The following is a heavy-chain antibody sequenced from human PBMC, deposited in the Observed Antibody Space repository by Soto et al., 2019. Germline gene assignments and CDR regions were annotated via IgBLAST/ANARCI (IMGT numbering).Heavy chain of an antibody. CDR3: SRGSGSGASCSSSGGLDP. Sequence: ASVKVSCKASGYTFNRYYMHWVRQAPGQGLEWMGLINPSGDSATYAQKFQGRVTMTRDTPTSTVYMDLSSLTSEDTAVYYCSRGSGSGASCSSSGGLDPWGQGTQVTSPQ. J-gene: IGHJ5*02. V-gene: IGHV1-46*02. CDR2: INPSGDSA. CDR1: GYTFNRYY. D-gene: IGHD2-15*01.